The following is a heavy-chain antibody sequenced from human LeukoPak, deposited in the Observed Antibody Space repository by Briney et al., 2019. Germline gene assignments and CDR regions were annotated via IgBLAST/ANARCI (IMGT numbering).Heavy chain of an antibody. D-gene: IGHD6-19*01. CDR3: TRGVVAGTWDYFDY. J-gene: IGHJ4*02. CDR2: IRSKAYGGTT. CDR1: GFTLGDYA. Sequence: PGGSLRLSCTASGFTLGDYAMSWVRQAPGEGRGWVGFIRSKAYGGTTEYAASVKGRFTISRDDSKSIAYLQMNSLKTEDTAVYYCTRGVVAGTWDYFDYWGQGTLVTVSS. V-gene: IGHV3-49*04.